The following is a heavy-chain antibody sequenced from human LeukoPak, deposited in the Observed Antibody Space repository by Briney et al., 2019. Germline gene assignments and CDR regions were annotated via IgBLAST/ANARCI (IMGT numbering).Heavy chain of an antibody. J-gene: IGHJ4*02. CDR3: AKDPRTSAVYYFDY. CDR1: GFTFSSYA. CDR2: ISRDGRDK. V-gene: IGHV3-30*18. Sequence: PGGSLRLSCVASGFTFSSYAMHWVRQAPGKGLEWVAVISRDGRDKHHADSVKGRFTIYRDNSKNTLYLQMDSLRAEDTAVYFCAKDPRTSAVYYFDYWGQGILVTVSS. D-gene: IGHD2-2*01.